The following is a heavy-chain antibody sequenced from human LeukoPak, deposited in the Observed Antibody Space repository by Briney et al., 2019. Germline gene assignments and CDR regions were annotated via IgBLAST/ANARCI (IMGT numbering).Heavy chain of an antibody. V-gene: IGHV1-3*01. Sequence: GASVKVSCKASGYTFTSYAMHWVRQAPGQRLEWMGWINAGNGNTKYSQKFQGRVSFTRDTSANIAYMELSSLRSEDTAVYYCARGPPVTTAYFDYWGQGTLVTVSS. D-gene: IGHD1-1*01. CDR2: INAGNGNT. J-gene: IGHJ4*01. CDR1: GYTFTSYA. CDR3: ARGPPVTTAYFDY.